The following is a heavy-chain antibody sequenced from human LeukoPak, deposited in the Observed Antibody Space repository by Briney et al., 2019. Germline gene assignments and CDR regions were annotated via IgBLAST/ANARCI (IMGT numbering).Heavy chain of an antibody. CDR3: AREPHLQTYYYDSSGYYQYYFDY. CDR2: INHSGST. Sequence: SETLSLTCAVYGGSFSGYYWSWIRQPPGKGLEWIGEINHSGSTNYNPSLKSRVTISVDTSKNQFSLKLSSVTAADTAVYYCAREPHLQTYYYDSSGYYQYYFDYWGQGTLVTVSS. CDR1: GGSFSGYY. D-gene: IGHD3-22*01. J-gene: IGHJ4*02. V-gene: IGHV4-34*01.